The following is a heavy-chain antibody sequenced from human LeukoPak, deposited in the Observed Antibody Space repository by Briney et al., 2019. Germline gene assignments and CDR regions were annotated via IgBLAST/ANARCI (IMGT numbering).Heavy chain of an antibody. J-gene: IGHJ4*02. D-gene: IGHD6-6*01. CDR3: ARMDRHSTSDY. Sequence: SVKVSCKASGGTFSSYAISWVRQAPGQGLERMGGIIPIFGTANYAQKFQGRVTITADESTSTAYMELSSLRSEDTAVYYCARMDRHSTSDYWGQGTLVTVSS. CDR1: GGTFSSYA. V-gene: IGHV1-69*01. CDR2: IIPIFGTA.